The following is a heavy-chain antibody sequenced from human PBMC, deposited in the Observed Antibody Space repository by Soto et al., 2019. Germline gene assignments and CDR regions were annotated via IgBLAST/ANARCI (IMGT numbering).Heavy chain of an antibody. V-gene: IGHV4-39*01. Sequence: QLQLQGSGPGLVKPSETLSLTCTVSGGSISSSSYYWGWIRQPPGKGLEWIGSFYYSGSTYYNPSLESRVTISIDTSKNQLSLKLTYVTAADTAVYYCVGGLLLHAFDSWGQGTVVTVSS. CDR3: VGGLLLHAFDS. CDR2: FYYSGST. J-gene: IGHJ3*02. CDR1: GGSISSSSYY. D-gene: IGHD1-26*01.